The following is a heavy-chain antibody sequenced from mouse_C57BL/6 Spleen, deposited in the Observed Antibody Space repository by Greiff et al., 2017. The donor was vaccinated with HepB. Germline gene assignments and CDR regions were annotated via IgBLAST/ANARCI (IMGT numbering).Heavy chain of an antibody. CDR2: IHPNSGST. CDR1: GYTFTSYW. V-gene: IGHV1-64*01. D-gene: IGHD2-4*01. CDR3: AMGDYDDDDPWYFDV. J-gene: IGHJ1*03. Sequence: QVQLKQPGAELVKPGASVKLSCKASGYTFTSYWMHWVKQRPGQGLEWIGMIHPNSGSTNYNEKFKSKATLTVDKSSSTAYMQLSSLTSEDSAVYYCAMGDYDDDDPWYFDVWGTGTTVTVSS.